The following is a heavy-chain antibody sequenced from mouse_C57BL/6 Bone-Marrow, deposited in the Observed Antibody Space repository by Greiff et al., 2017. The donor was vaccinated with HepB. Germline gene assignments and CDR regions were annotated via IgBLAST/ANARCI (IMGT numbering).Heavy chain of an antibody. Sequence: EVQLQESGAELVRPGASVKLSCTASGFNIKDDYMHWVKQRPEQGLEWIGWIDPENGDTEYASKFLGKATITADTSSNTAYLQLSSLTSEDTAVYYCTLYYSNYDAYWGQGTLVTVSA. D-gene: IGHD2-5*01. CDR2: IDPENGDT. V-gene: IGHV14-4*01. CDR3: TLYYSNYDAY. J-gene: IGHJ3*01. CDR1: GFNIKDDY.